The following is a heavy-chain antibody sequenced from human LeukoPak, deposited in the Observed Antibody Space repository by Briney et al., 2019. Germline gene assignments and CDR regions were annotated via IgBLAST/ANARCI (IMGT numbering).Heavy chain of an antibody. CDR1: GFSFSSSW. CDR2: LRQDAYQT. CDR3: ARDRRSGLDH. D-gene: IGHD6-19*01. Sequence: GGSLRLSCAASGFSFSSSWMAWVRQAPGQGLEWVANLRQDAYQTFYLESVKGRFTISRDNAKNSLYLYMNSLRVEDTAMYYCARDRRSGLDHWGQGALVTVSS. J-gene: IGHJ4*02. V-gene: IGHV3-7*03.